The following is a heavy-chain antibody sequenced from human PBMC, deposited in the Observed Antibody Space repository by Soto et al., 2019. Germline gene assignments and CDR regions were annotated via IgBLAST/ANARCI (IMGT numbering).Heavy chain of an antibody. CDR3: ARIPHDYSNYVSGMDV. CDR1: GFSLSTSGVG. D-gene: IGHD4-4*01. CDR2: IDWDDDK. J-gene: IGHJ6*02. Sequence: SGPTLVNPTQTLTLTCTFSGFSLSTSGVGVGWIRQPPGKALEWLARIDWDDDKYYSTSLKTRLTISKDTSKNQVVLTMTNMDPVDTATYYCARIPHDYSNYVSGMDVWGQGTTVTVSS. V-gene: IGHV2-70*11.